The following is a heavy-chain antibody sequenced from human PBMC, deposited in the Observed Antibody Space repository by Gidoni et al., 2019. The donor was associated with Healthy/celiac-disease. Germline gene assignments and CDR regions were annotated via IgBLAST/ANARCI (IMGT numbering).Heavy chain of an antibody. J-gene: IGHJ5*02. D-gene: IGHD1-26*01. CDR2: ISSSSSYI. V-gene: IGHV3-21*01. Sequence: EVQLVESGGGLVKPGGSLRLSCAASGFTFSSYSMNWVRQAPGKGLEWGSSISSSSSYIYYADSVKGRFTISRDNAKNSLYLQMNSLRAEDTAVYYCARVSGSRGGPGGNWFDPWGQGTLVTVSS. CDR3: ARVSGSRGGPGGNWFDP. CDR1: GFTFSSYS.